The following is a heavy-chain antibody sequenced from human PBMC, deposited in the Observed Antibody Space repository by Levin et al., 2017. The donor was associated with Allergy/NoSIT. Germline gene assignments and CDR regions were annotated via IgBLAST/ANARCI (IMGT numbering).Heavy chain of an antibody. CDR1: GGSFSGYY. Sequence: SETLSLTCAVYGGSFSGYYWSWIRQPPGKGLEWIGEINHSGSTNYNPSLKSRVTISVDTSKNQFSLKLSSVTAADTAVYYCARTGYSSSWYNYWGQGTLVTVSS. J-gene: IGHJ4*02. CDR2: INHSGST. V-gene: IGHV4-34*01. CDR3: ARTGYSSSWYNY. D-gene: IGHD6-13*01.